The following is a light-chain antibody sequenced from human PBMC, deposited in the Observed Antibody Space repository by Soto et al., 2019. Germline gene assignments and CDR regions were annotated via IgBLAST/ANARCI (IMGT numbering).Light chain of an antibody. V-gene: IGLV1-40*01. CDR1: SSNIGAGYD. CDR2: GNI. CDR3: QSYDSSLSGVV. J-gene: IGLJ2*01. Sequence: QSVLTQPPSVSGAPGQRVTISCTGSSSNIGAGYDVHWYQQLPGTAPKLLIYGNINRPSGVPDRFSGSESGTSASLAITGLQAEDEAEYDCQSYDSSLSGVVFGGGTKLTVL.